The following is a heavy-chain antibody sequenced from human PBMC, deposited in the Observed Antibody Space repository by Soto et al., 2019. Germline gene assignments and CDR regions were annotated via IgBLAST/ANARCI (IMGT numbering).Heavy chain of an antibody. CDR3: AREGSYSAYNFAHGIQLWSFDF. CDR1: GGSINTFY. V-gene: IGHV4-4*07. J-gene: IGHJ4*02. CDR2: IFSSGST. Sequence: LPETLSLTCTVSGGSINTFYWSWVRQPAGKGLEWIGRIFSSGSTSFNPSLESRVAMSVDTSKNHFSLNLSSVTAADMAVYYCAREGSYSAYNFAHGIQLWSFDFWGQGALVTVSS. D-gene: IGHD5-12*01.